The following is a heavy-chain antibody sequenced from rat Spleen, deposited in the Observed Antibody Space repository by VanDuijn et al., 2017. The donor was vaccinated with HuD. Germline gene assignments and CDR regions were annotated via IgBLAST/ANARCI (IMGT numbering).Heavy chain of an antibody. Sequence: EVQLVESGGGLVQPGRSLKLSCAASGFTFSDYYMAWVRQAPARGLEWVATISSDGRRNFYRDSVKGRFTISRDNAKSTLRLQMDSLRSEDTATYYCARQIRGTTFFDYWGQGVMVTVSS. V-gene: IGHV5-7*01. D-gene: IGHD4-3*01. CDR1: GFTFSDYY. CDR3: ARQIRGTTFFDY. CDR2: ISSDGRRN. J-gene: IGHJ2*01.